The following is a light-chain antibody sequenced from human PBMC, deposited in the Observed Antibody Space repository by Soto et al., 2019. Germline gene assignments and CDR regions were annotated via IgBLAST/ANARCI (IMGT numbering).Light chain of an antibody. J-gene: IGKJ1*01. V-gene: IGKV3-20*01. CDR2: GAS. Sequence: EIVLTQSPGTLSLSPGERATLSCRAGQSVNSNYVAWYQQKAGQGTRLLIYGASIRATDIPDRFSGSGSGTDFTLTISRLEPEDFAVYYCQQYGSSPWTFSQGTEVEVK. CDR3: QQYGSSPWT. CDR1: QSVNSNY.